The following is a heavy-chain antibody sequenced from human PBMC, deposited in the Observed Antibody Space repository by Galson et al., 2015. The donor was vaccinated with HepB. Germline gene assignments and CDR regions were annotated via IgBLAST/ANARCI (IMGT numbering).Heavy chain of an antibody. Sequence: QSGAEVKKPGESLRISCKGSGYSFTSYWISWVRQMPGKGLEWMGRIDPSDSYTNYSPSFQGHVTISADKSISTAYLQWSSLKASDTAMYYCARGKPKDPQGIGLWFGETETPYYGMDVWGQGTTVTVSS. CDR1: GYSFTSYW. J-gene: IGHJ6*02. D-gene: IGHD3-10*01. CDR2: IDPSDSYT. CDR3: ARGKPKDPQGIGLWFGETETPYYGMDV. V-gene: IGHV5-10-1*01.